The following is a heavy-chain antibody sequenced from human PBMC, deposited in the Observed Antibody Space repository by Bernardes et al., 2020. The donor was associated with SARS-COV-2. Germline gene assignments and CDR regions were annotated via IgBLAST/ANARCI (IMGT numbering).Heavy chain of an antibody. CDR2: IRYSSSYT. J-gene: IGHJ4*02. V-gene: IGHV3-21*04. CDR1: GFTFSSYS. Sequence: GGSLRLSCAASGFTFSSYSMNWVRQAPGKGLEWVSSIRYSSSYTWYADSVKGRFTISRDNSKNTLYLQMNSLRVEDTALYYCAKDPSSVTGADIWGQGTLVTVSS. D-gene: IGHD3-10*01. CDR3: AKDPSSVTGADI.